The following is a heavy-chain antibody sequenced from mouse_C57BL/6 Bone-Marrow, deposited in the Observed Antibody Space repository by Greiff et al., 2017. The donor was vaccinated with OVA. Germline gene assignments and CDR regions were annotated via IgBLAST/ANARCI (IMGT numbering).Heavy chain of an antibody. J-gene: IGHJ4*01. CDR2: IYPGSGST. V-gene: IGHV1-55*01. D-gene: IGHD1-1*01. CDR3: ASLYGRRMDY. Sequence: QVQLQQSGAELVKPGASVKMSCKASGYTFTSYWITWVKQRPGQGLEWIGDIYPGSGSTNSNEKFQSKATLTVDTSSSTAYMQLSSLTSEDSAVYYCASLYGRRMDYWGQGTSVTVSS. CDR1: GYTFTSYW.